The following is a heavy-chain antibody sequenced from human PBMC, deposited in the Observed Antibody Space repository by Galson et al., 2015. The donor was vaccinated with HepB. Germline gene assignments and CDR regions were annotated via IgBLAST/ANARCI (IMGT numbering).Heavy chain of an antibody. V-gene: IGHV2-70*11. CDR2: IDWDDDK. J-gene: IGHJ4*02. D-gene: IGHD4-17*01. CDR1: GFSLSTSGMC. CDR3: ARAPSYGDYVSPLFDY. Sequence: PALVKPTQTLTLTCTFSGFSLSTSGMCVSWIRQPPGKALEWLARIDWDDDKYYSTSLKTRLTISKDTSKNQVVLTMTNMDPVDTATYYCARAPSYGDYVSPLFDYWGQGTLVTVSS.